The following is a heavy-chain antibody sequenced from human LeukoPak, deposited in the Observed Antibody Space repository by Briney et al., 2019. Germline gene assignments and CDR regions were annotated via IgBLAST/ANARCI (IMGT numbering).Heavy chain of an antibody. Sequence: ASVKVSCKASGYTFTSYGTSWVRQAPGQGLEWMGWISAYNGNTNYAQKLQGRVTMTTDTSTSTAYMELRSLRSDDTAVYYCARLGTPIYYYGMDVWGQGTTVTVSS. CDR1: GYTFTSYG. J-gene: IGHJ6*02. V-gene: IGHV1-18*01. CDR2: ISAYNGNT. D-gene: IGHD2-15*01. CDR3: ARLGTPIYYYGMDV.